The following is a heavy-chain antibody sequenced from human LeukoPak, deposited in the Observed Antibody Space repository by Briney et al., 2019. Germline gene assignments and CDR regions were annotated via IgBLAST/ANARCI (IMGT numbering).Heavy chain of an antibody. CDR3: ASRSGSFSDALDI. Sequence: PSETLSLTCTVSGGSIRSYYWGWIRQPPGKGLEWMGYIHYSESTKYNPSLKSRVTMSVDTSKNQFSLKLSSVTAADTAVYYCASRSGSFSDALDIWGQGTLVTVSS. J-gene: IGHJ3*02. CDR2: IHYSEST. V-gene: IGHV4-59*08. D-gene: IGHD3-10*01. CDR1: GGSIRSYY.